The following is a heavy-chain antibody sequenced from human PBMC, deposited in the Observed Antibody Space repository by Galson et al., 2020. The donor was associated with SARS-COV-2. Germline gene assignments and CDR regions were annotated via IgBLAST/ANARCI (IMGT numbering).Heavy chain of an antibody. CDR1: GFTFSSHA. V-gene: IGHV3-33*01. J-gene: IGHJ4*02. CDR3: ARDGQTSSGWAFDY. Sequence: GESLKISCAASGFTFSSHAMHWVRQAPGKGLEWVAQIFFDGSDKYYGDSVKGRFTISRDSSKNTVYLQMNNLRADDTAVYYCARDGQTSSGWAFDYWGQGTLVPASS. D-gene: IGHD6-19*01. CDR2: IFFDGSDK.